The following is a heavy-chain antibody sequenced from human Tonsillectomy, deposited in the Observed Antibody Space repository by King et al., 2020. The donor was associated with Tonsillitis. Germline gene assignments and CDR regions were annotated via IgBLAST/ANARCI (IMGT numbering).Heavy chain of an antibody. CDR1: GYSISRGYY. CDR2: IYHNGDT. CDR3: AREDVETPYIRPFDY. J-gene: IGHJ4*02. D-gene: IGHD2-15*01. Sequence: VQLQESGPGLVKPSETLSLTCDVSGYSISRGYYWGWIRQPPGKGLEWLGIIYHNGDTFYNPSLKSRVTISVDTSKNQFSLKLTSVTAADTAVYYCAREDVETPYIRPFDYWGQGTLVTVSS. V-gene: IGHV4-38-2*02.